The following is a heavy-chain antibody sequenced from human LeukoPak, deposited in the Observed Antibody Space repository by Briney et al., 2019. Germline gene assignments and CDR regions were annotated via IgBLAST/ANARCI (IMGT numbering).Heavy chain of an antibody. Sequence: PGGSLRLSCAASGFTFSSYGMHWVRQAPGKGLEWVAVIWYDGSNKYYADSVKGRFTISRDNSKNTLYLQMNSLRAEDTAVYYCASSPPLGYFDYWGQGTLVTVSS. CDR1: GFTFSSYG. CDR3: ASSPPLGYFDY. V-gene: IGHV3-33*01. J-gene: IGHJ4*02. D-gene: IGHD7-27*01. CDR2: IWYDGSNK.